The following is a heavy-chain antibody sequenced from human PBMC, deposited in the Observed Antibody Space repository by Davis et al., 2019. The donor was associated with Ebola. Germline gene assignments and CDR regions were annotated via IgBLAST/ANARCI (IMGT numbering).Heavy chain of an antibody. D-gene: IGHD3-10*02. Sequence: ASVKVSCPASGYTFTSYGISWVRQAPGQGLEWMGWNSAYNGNTNYAQKLQGRVTMTTDTSTTTAYMELRSLRSDDTAVYYCAGMFGETYYYGMDVWGQGTTVTVSS. CDR1: GYTFTSYG. CDR2: NSAYNGNT. V-gene: IGHV1-18*01. CDR3: AGMFGETYYYGMDV. J-gene: IGHJ6*02.